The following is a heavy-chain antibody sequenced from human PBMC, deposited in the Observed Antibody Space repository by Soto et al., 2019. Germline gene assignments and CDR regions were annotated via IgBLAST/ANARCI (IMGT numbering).Heavy chain of an antibody. CDR1: GGSISSSSYY. J-gene: IGHJ4*02. CDR3: ASSGYSSGWPGVYFDY. CDR2: IYYSGST. D-gene: IGHD6-19*01. Sequence: SETLSLTCTVSGGSISSSSYYWGWIRQPPGKGLEWIGSIYYSGSTYYNPSLKSRVTISVDTSKNQFSLKLSSVTAADTAVYYCASSGYSSGWPGVYFDYWGQGTLVTVSS. V-gene: IGHV4-39*01.